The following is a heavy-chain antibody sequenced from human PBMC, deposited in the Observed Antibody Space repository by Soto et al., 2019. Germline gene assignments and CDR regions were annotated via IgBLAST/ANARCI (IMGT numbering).Heavy chain of an antibody. V-gene: IGHV3-13*01. D-gene: IGHD2-21*01. CDR1: GFTFCSYD. Sequence: EVQLVESGGGLVQPGGSLRLSCAASGFTFCSYDMHWVRQATGKGLEWVSAIGTAGDTYYPGSVKGRFTISRENAKNSLYLQMNSLRAGDTAVYYCARTPGGVSRGYGMDVWGQGTTVTVSS. CDR3: ARTPGGVSRGYGMDV. J-gene: IGHJ6*02. CDR2: IGTAGDT.